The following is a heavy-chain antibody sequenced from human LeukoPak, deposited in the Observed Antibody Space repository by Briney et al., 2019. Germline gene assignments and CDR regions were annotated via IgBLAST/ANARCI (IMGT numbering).Heavy chain of an antibody. CDR3: ASRGYKVYDSSGYYGY. CDR1: GGTFSSYA. J-gene: IGHJ4*02. Sequence: GSSVKVSCKASGGTFSSYAISWVRQAPGQGLEWMGRIIPILGIANYAQKFQGRVTITAYKSTSTAYMELSSLRSEDTAVYYCASRGYKVYDSSGYYGYWGQGTLVTVSS. V-gene: IGHV1-69*04. D-gene: IGHD3-22*01. CDR2: IIPILGIA.